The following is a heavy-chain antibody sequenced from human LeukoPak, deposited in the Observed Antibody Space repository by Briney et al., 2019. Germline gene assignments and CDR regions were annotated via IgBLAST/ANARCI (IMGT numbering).Heavy chain of an antibody. D-gene: IGHD2-2*02. CDR2: ISGSGGST. CDR3: ASGGCSSTSCYRGDDAFDI. CDR1: GFTFSSYA. V-gene: IGHV3-23*01. J-gene: IGHJ3*02. Sequence: PGGSLRLSCAASGFTFSSYAMSWVRQAPGKGLEWVSAISGSGGSTYYADSVKGRFTISRDNAKNTLYLQMNSLRAEDTAVYYCASGGCSSTSCYRGDDAFDIWGQGTMVTVSS.